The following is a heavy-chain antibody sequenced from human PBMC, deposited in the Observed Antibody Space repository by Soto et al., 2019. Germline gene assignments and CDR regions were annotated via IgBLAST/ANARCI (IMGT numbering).Heavy chain of an antibody. Sequence: PSETLSLTCAVYGGSFSGYYWSWIRQPPGKGLEWIGEINHSGSTNYNPSLKSRVTISVDTSKNQFSLKLSSVTAADTAVYYCARALDPWGQGTLVTVSS. J-gene: IGHJ5*02. V-gene: IGHV4-34*01. CDR2: INHSGST. CDR1: GGSFSGYY. CDR3: ARALDP.